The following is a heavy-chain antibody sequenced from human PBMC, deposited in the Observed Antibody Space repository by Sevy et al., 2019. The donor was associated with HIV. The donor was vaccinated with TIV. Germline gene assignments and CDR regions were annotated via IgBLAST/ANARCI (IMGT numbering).Heavy chain of an antibody. J-gene: IGHJ6*02. CDR2: IYSDGRT. D-gene: IGHD2-15*01. CDR1: GFSVSSNY. CDR3: TREDIVLGEDNYYGMDV. Sequence: GGSLRLSCVVSGFSVSSNYMSWVRQAPGKGLEWVSNIYSDGRTYYADPVRGRFTISRDTSKNTGYLEMKSLRAEDTAVYYCTREDIVLGEDNYYGMDVWGHGTTVTVSS. V-gene: IGHV3-53*01.